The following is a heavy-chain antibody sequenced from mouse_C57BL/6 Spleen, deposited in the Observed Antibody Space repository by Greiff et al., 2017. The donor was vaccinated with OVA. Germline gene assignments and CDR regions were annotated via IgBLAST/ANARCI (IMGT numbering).Heavy chain of an antibody. J-gene: IGHJ2*01. CDR2: ISYDGSN. D-gene: IGHD1-1*01. Sequence: EVQLKESGPGLVKPSQSLSLTCSVTGYSITSGYYWNWIRQFPGNKLEWMGYISYDGSNNYNPSLKNRISITRDTSKNQFFLKLNSVTTEDTATYYCARAPYYYGSREGDYWGQGTTLTVSS. CDR3: ARAPYYYGSREGDY. V-gene: IGHV3-6*01. CDR1: GYSITSGYY.